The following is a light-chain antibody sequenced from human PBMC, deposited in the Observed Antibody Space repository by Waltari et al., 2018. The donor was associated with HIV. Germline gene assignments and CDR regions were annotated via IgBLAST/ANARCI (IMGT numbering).Light chain of an antibody. V-gene: IGLV1-47*01. Sequence: QSVLTQPPSASGTPGQRVTISCSGSSPNIGRNYVYWYRQLPGTAPKLLIYRSNQRPSGVPDRFSGSKSGTSASLAISGLRSENEADYYCAAWDASLSVWVFGGGTKLTVL. J-gene: IGLJ3*02. CDR2: RSN. CDR1: SPNIGRNY. CDR3: AAWDASLSVWV.